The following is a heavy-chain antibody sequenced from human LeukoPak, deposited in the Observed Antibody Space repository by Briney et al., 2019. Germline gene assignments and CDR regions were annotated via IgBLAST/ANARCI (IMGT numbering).Heavy chain of an antibody. V-gene: IGHV1-18*01. CDR2: ISGYNGNT. CDR1: GYTFTNYG. J-gene: IGHJ3*02. D-gene: IGHD2-21*02. CDR3: ARDLAVVTAFGQHAFDI. Sequence: ASVKVSCKASGYTFTNYGITWVRQAPGQGLEWMGWISGYNGNTNYAQKLQGRVTMTTDTSTSTAYMELRSLRSDGTAVYYCARDLAVVTAFGQHAFDIWGQGTMVTVSS.